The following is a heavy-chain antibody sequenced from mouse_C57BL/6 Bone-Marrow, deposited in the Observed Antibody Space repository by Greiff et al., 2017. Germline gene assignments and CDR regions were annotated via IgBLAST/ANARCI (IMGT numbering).Heavy chain of an antibody. V-gene: IGHV1-5*01. Sequence: EVQVVESGTVLARPGASVKMSCKTSGYTFTSYWMHWVKQRPGQGLEWIGAIYPGNSDTSYNQKFKGKAKLTAVTSASTAYMELSSLTNEDSAVYYCTRHDYDKDWFAYWGQGTLVTVSA. CDR2: IYPGNSDT. J-gene: IGHJ3*01. CDR3: TRHDYDKDWFAY. CDR1: GYTFTSYW. D-gene: IGHD2-4*01.